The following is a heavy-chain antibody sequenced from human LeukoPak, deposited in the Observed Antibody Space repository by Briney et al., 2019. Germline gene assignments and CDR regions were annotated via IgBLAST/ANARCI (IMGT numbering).Heavy chain of an antibody. V-gene: IGHV3-7*01. Sequence: GGSLRLSCVASGFTFSSYWMSWVRQAPGKGLEWVANINQDGSAKYYVSSMKGRFTISRDNAKNSLYLQINSLRVEDLAVYYCARLIPTRPVPDYWGQGTLVTVSS. CDR2: INQDGSAK. CDR3: ARLIPTRPVPDY. CDR1: GFTFSSYW. D-gene: IGHD6-6*01. J-gene: IGHJ4*02.